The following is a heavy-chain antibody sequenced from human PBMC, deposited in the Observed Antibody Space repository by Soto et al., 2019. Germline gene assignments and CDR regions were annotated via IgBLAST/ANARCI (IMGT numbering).Heavy chain of an antibody. CDR3: AKDRVVVVALYGMDV. V-gene: IGHV3-30*02. CDR2: IWYDGSNK. D-gene: IGHD2-21*01. CDR1: GFTFSSYG. J-gene: IGHJ6*02. Sequence: GGSLRLSCAASGFTFSSYGMHWVRQAPGKGLEWVAVIWYDGSNKYYADSVKGRFTISRDNSKNTLYLQMNSLRAEDTAVYYCAKDRVVVVALYGMDVWGQGTTVTVSS.